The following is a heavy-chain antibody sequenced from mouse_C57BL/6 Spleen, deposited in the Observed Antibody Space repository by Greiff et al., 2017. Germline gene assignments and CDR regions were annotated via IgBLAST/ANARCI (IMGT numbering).Heavy chain of an antibody. J-gene: IGHJ4*01. CDR3: ARQRGARYAMGY. CDR1: GFTFSDYG. Sequence: EVHLVESGGGLVQPGGSLKLSCAASGFTFSDYGMAWVRQAPRKGPEWVAFISNLAYSIYYADTVTGRFTISRENAKNTLYLEMSSLRSEDTAMYYCARQRGARYAMGYWGQGTSVTVSS. CDR2: ISNLAYSI. V-gene: IGHV5-15*01.